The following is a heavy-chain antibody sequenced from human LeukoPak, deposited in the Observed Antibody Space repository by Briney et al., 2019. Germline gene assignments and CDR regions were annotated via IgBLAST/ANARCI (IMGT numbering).Heavy chain of an antibody. J-gene: IGHJ5*02. V-gene: IGHV5-51*01. CDR1: GYSFTSYW. CDR2: IYPGDSDT. Sequence: GESLKISCKGSGYSFTSYWIGWVRQMPGKGLEWMGIIYPGDSDTRYSPSFQGQVTISADKSISTAYLQWSSLKASDTAMYYCARHGIAAARKNWFDPWGQGTLVTVSS. CDR3: ARHGIAAARKNWFDP. D-gene: IGHD6-13*01.